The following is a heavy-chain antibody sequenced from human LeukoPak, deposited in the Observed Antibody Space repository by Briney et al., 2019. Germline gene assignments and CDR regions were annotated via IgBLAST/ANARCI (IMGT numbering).Heavy chain of an antibody. V-gene: IGHV1-2*02. CDR2: INPNSGGT. Sequence: ASVKVSCKASGYTFTGYYMHWVRQAPGQGLEWMGWINPNSGGTNYAQKFQGRVTMTRDTSISTAYMELSRLRSDDTAVYYCARDGSGYCSGGSCYYYSWGQGTLVTVSS. D-gene: IGHD2-15*01. CDR3: ARDGSGYCSGGSCYYYS. J-gene: IGHJ4*02. CDR1: GYTFTGYY.